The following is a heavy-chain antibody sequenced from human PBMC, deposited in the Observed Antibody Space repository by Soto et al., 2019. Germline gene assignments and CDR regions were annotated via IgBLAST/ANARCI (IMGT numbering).Heavy chain of an antibody. J-gene: IGHJ4*02. V-gene: IGHV3-49*03. Sequence: GGSLRLSCTASGFTFGDYAMSWFRQAPGKGLEWVGFIRSKAYGGTTEYAASVKGRFTISRDDSKSIAYLQMNSLKTEDTAVYYCTRLSPIVVPAAMLDYWGQGTLVTVSS. CDR1: GFTFGDYA. CDR3: TRLSPIVVPAAMLDY. D-gene: IGHD2-2*01. CDR2: IRSKAYGGTT.